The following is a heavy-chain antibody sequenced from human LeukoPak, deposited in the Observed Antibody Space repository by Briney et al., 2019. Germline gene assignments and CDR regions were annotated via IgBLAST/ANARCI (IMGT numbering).Heavy chain of an antibody. V-gene: IGHV3-23*01. D-gene: IGHD2-15*01. J-gene: IGHJ4*02. CDR3: ARQPGYCSGGSCPLDY. CDR2: ISGSGGST. Sequence: PGGSLRLSSAASGFTFSSYAMSWVRQAPGKGLEWVSAISGSGGSTYYADSVKGRFTISRDNSKNTLYLQMNSLRAEDTAVYYCARQPGYCSGGSCPLDYWGQGTLVTVSS. CDR1: GFTFSSYA.